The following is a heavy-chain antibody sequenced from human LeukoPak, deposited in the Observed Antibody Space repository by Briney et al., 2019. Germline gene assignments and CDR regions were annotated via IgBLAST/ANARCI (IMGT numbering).Heavy chain of an antibody. V-gene: IGHV3-23*05. CDR3: AKARLNTGWAYNDY. CDR2: VVGGGHTT. Sequence: GGSLRLSCAASGFIFTNYAMSWVRQAPGKGLKWVSAVVGGGHTTFYADSVKGRFTISRDNSKNTVYLQMNSLRGEDTAVYYCAKARLNTGWAYNDYWGQGTPVTVSS. J-gene: IGHJ4*02. D-gene: IGHD6-19*01. CDR1: GFIFTNYA.